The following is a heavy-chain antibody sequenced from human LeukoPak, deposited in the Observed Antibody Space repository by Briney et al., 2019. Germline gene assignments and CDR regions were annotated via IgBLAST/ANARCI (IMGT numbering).Heavy chain of an antibody. J-gene: IGHJ4*02. Sequence: SETLSLTCTVSGDSISTSGYYWSWIRQHPGTGLEWIAYIHYIGNTYYNPSLESRVTMSADTSSNQFSLNVASVTAADTAIYYCARVRDDYFFDYWGQGILVTVSS. D-gene: IGHD3-3*01. CDR2: IHYIGNT. CDR3: ARVRDDYFFDY. CDR1: GDSISTSGYY. V-gene: IGHV4-31*03.